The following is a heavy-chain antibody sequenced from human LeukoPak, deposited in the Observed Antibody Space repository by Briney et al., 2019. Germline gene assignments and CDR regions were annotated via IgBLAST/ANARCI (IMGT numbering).Heavy chain of an antibody. CDR3: ARDRDIVPHQPHY. CDR2: VYHDGNS. V-gene: IGHV4-4*02. CDR1: GGSIMGSNC. J-gene: IGHJ4*02. Sequence: SRSLSLACTGSGGSIMGSNCRTWVRQSPGKDLEWIGEVYHDGNSNYNPSLKSRVTISVDKPKNQFSLNLHSVTAADTAVYFCARDRDIVPHQPHYWGQGTLVTVSS. D-gene: IGHD2-2*01.